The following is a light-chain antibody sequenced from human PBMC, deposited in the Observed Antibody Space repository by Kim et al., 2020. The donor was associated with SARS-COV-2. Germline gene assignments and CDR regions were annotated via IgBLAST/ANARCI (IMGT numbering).Light chain of an antibody. CDR1: QTITNR. Sequence: APGESATLSCRASQTITNRLVWYQQKPGQAPRLLIYDATTRATGVPARFIGSGSETDFTLTISSLQSEDFAVYYCQQSNDWPPLTFGQGTKVDIK. J-gene: IGKJ1*01. CDR2: DAT. CDR3: QQSNDWPPLT. V-gene: IGKV3-15*01.